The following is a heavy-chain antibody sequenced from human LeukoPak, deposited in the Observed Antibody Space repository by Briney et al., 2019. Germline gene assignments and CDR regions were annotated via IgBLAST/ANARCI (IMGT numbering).Heavy chain of an antibody. CDR3: AKDSPGFGIVFDS. CDR1: GFTFDNYA. CDR2: IAWNSGNT. Sequence: GGSLRLSCAASGFTFDNYAMHWVRQAPGKGLEWVSGIAWNSGNTGFADSVKGRFTISRDNSKNTVYLQMNSLRAEDTAVYYCAKDSPGFGIVFDSWGQGTLVTVSS. D-gene: IGHD3-16*01. J-gene: IGHJ4*02. V-gene: IGHV3-9*01.